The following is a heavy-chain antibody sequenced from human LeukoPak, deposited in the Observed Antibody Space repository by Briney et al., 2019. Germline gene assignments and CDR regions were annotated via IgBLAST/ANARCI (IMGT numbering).Heavy chain of an antibody. CDR2: IWYDGSNK. CDR1: GFIFSSYG. D-gene: IGHD3-3*01. Sequence: PGGSLRLSCAASGFIFSSYGMPWVRQAPGKGLEWVAVIWYDGSNKYYADSVKGRFTISRDNSKNTLYLQMNSLRAEDTAVYYCARGEEFLEWLGPNGVDYYYYGMDVWGQGTTVTVSS. J-gene: IGHJ6*02. V-gene: IGHV3-33*01. CDR3: ARGEEFLEWLGPNGVDYYYYGMDV.